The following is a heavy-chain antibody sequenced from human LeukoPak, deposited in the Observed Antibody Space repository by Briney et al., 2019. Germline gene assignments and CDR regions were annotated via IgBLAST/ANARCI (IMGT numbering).Heavy chain of an antibody. V-gene: IGHV3-11*06. CDR1: GFTFSDYY. Sequence: PGGSLRLSCAASGFTFSDYYMSWIRQAPGKGLEWVSYISSSSSYTNYADSVKGRFTISRDNAKNSLYLQMNSLRAEDTAVYYCASRLGDCSGGSCYVGYFDYWGQGTLVTVSS. D-gene: IGHD2-15*01. CDR2: ISSSSSYT. J-gene: IGHJ4*02. CDR3: ASRLGDCSGGSCYVGYFDY.